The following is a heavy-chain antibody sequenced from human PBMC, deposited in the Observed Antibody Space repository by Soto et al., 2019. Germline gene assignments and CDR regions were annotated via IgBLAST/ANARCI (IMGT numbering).Heavy chain of an antibody. Sequence: SVKVSCKASGGTFSSYAISWVRQAPGQGLEWMGGIIPIFGTANYAQKFQGRVSLTTDTFTTTAYMELRGLRSDDTAVYYCARKAFAVGAPSYFDTHARGHGPPVTV. CDR2: IIPIFGTA. CDR3: ARKAFAVGAPSYFDTHA. CDR1: GGTFSSYA. J-gene: IGHJ1*01. V-gene: IGHV1-69*05. D-gene: IGHD3-16*01.